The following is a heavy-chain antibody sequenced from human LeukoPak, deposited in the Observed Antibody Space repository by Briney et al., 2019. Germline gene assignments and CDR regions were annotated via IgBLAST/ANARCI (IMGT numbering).Heavy chain of an antibody. V-gene: IGHV3-30*02. CDR2: IRYDGSNK. CDR3: ARDEGLYSSSWYYFDY. D-gene: IGHD6-13*01. Sequence: GGSLRLSCAASGFTFSTYGIHWVRQAPPKGLEWVAFIRYDGSNKYYADSVKGRFTISRDNSKNTVNVQTNSLRAEDTAVYYCARDEGLYSSSWYYFDYWGQGTLVTVSS. CDR1: GFTFSTYG. J-gene: IGHJ4*02.